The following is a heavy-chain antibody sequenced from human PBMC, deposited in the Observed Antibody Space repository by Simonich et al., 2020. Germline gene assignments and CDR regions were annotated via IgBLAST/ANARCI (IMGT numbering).Heavy chain of an antibody. J-gene: IGHJ3*02. CDR3: ARDWYYYDSSGYYSDAFDI. D-gene: IGHD3-22*01. V-gene: IGHV1-2*06. Sequence: QVQLVQSGAEVKKPGASVKVSCKASGYTFTGYYMHWVRQAPGQGLGWMGRINPNVGGTNYAQKFQGRVTMTRNTSISTAYMELSRLISDDTAVYYCARDWYYYDSSGYYSDAFDIWGQGTMVTVSS. CDR1: GYTFTGYY. CDR2: INPNVGGT.